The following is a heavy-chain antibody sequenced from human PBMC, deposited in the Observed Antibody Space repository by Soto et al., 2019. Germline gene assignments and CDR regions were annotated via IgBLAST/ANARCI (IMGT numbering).Heavy chain of an antibody. CDR3: ARATPQDFEAAAGTGPDY. J-gene: IGHJ4*02. CDR1: GGSISSSSYY. Sequence: SETLSLTCTVSGGSISSSSYYWGWIRQPPGKGLEWIGSIYYSGSTYYNPSLKSRVTISVDTSKNQFSLKLSSVTAADTAVYYCARATPQDFEAAAGTGPDYWGQGTLVTVSS. D-gene: IGHD6-13*01. CDR2: IYYSGST. V-gene: IGHV4-39*01.